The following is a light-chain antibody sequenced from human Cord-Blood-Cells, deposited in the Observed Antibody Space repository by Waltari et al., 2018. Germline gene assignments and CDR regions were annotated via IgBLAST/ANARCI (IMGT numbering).Light chain of an antibody. CDR2: LGS. V-gene: IGKV2-28*01. Sequence: IVMTQSPLSLPVTPGEAASISCRSSQSLRHSNGYNYLDWYLQKAGQSPQLLSFLGSNRASGLPVRFSGRGSGTDFTLKISRVEAEDFVLYYCMQALQTPWTFGQGTKGDSK. CDR1: QSLRHSNGYNY. J-gene: IGKJ1*01. CDR3: MQALQTPWT.